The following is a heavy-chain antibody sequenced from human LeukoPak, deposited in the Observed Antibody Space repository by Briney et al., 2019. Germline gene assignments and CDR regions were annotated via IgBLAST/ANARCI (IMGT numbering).Heavy chain of an antibody. CDR3: ARGRGADYGGNSGYFDY. D-gene: IGHD4-23*01. J-gene: IGHJ4*02. CDR2: IWYDGSNK. Sequence: GGSLRLSCAASGFTFGTYAMSWVRQAPGKGLEWVAVIWYDGSNKYYADSVKGRFTISRDNPKNTLYVQMNSLRAEDTAVYYCARGRGADYGGNSGYFDYWGQGTLVTVSS. V-gene: IGHV3-33*08. CDR1: GFTFGTYA.